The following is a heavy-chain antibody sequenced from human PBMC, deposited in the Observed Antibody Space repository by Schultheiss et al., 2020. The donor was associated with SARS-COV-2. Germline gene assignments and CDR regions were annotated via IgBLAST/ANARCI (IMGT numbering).Heavy chain of an antibody. D-gene: IGHD3-22*01. CDR1: GFTFSSYG. CDR3: AKDPGLDSSGYYPHFDY. CDR2: ISYDGSNK. J-gene: IGHJ4*02. V-gene: IGHV3-33*05. Sequence: GGSLRLSCAASGFTFSSYGMHWVRQAPGKGLEWVAVISYDGSNKYYADSVKGRFTISRDNSKNTLYLQMNSLRAEDTAVYYCAKDPGLDSSGYYPHFDYWGQGTLVTVSS.